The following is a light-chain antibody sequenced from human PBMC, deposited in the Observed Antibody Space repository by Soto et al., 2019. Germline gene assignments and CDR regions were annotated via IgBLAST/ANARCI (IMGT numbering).Light chain of an antibody. J-gene: IGKJ3*01. CDR1: QSVSSY. CDR2: DAS. CDR3: QQGSNWPIT. Sequence: EIVLTQSPATLSLSPGERATLSCRASQSVSSYLAWYQQKPGQAPRLLIYDASNRATGIPARFSGSGSGTDFTLTISSLEPEDFAVYYCQQGSNWPITFGPGTKVEIK. V-gene: IGKV3-11*01.